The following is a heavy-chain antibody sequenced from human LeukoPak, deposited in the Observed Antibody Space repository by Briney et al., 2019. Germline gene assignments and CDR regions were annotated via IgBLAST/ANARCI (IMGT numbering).Heavy chain of an antibody. CDR3: ARALGYCSSTSCYTLAY. V-gene: IGHV1-46*01. D-gene: IGHD2-2*02. J-gene: IGHJ4*02. CDR1: GYTFTSYA. Sequence: ASVKVSCKASGYTFTSYAMHWVRQAPGQGLEWMGVINPSGGGTSYAQQFQGRVTMTRDTSTSTVYMELSSLRSEDTAVYYCARALGYCSSTSCYTLAYWGQGTLVTVSS. CDR2: INPSGGGT.